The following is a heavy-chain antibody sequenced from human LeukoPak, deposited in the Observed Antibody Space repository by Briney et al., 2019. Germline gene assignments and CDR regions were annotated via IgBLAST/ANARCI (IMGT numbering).Heavy chain of an antibody. V-gene: IGHV3-30-3*01. J-gene: IGHJ4*02. CDR3: ARDVESVRSSPGYYFDY. D-gene: IGHD6-6*01. CDR1: GFIFTNYF. Sequence: GGSLRLSCAASGFIFTNYFMSWVRQAPGKGLEWVALMSYDGNNKYYADSVKGRFTISRDNSKNTLYLQMNSLRAEDSAVYYCARDVESVRSSPGYYFDYWGQGTLVTVSS. CDR2: MSYDGNNK.